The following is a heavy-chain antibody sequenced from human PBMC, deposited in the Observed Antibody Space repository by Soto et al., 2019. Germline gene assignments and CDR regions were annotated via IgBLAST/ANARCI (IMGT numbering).Heavy chain of an antibody. Sequence: SETLSLTCTVSGGSISSGGYYWSWIRQHPGKGLEWIGYIYYSGSTYYNPSLKSRVTISVDTSKNQFSLKLSSVTAADTAVYYCARGVSRAEVHYYYYMDVWGKGTTVTVSS. CDR2: IYYSGST. J-gene: IGHJ6*03. V-gene: IGHV4-31*03. CDR3: ARGVSRAEVHYYYYMDV. CDR1: GGSISSGGYY.